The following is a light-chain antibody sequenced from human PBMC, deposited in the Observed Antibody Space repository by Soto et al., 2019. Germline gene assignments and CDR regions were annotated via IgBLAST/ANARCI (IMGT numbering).Light chain of an antibody. CDR2: EVN. V-gene: IGLV2-23*02. CDR3: CSFAGSGTGV. CDR1: SGDIGTYNL. J-gene: IGLJ1*01. Sequence: QSVLTQPASVSGSPGQSIAISCTGTSGDIGTYNLVSWYQQHPGKAPKLMISEVNKRHSGVSDRFSGSKSGDTSSLTISGLRTEDEADYYCCSFAGSGTGVFGTGTKLTVL.